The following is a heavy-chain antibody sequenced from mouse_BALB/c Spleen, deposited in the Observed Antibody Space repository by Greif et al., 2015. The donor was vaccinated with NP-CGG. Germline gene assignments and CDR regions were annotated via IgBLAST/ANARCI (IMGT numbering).Heavy chain of an antibody. CDR2: IWSGGST. D-gene: IGHD1-1*01. CDR1: GFSLTSYG. CDR3: ARNYGGGYYYAMDY. V-gene: IGHV2-2*02. Sequence: VQGVELGPGLVQPSQSLSITCTVSGFSLTSYGVHWVRQSPGKGLEWLGVIWSGGSTDYNAAFISRLSISKDNSKSQVFFKMNSLQANDTAIYYCARNYGGGYYYAMDYWGQGTSVTVSS. J-gene: IGHJ4*01.